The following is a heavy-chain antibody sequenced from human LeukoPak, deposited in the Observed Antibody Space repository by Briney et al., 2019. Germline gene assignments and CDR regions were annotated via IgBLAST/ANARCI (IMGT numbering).Heavy chain of an antibody. CDR1: GFTFSSYS. CDR3: ARVAEDTFPDLYYYYYMDV. J-gene: IGHJ6*03. Sequence: GGSLRLSCAASGFTFSSYSMNWVRQAPGKGLEWVSSISSSSSYIYYADSVKGRFTISRDNAKNSLYLQMNSLRAEDTAVYYCARVAEDTFPDLYYYYYMDVWGKGTTVTVSS. CDR2: ISSSSSYI. D-gene: IGHD2-2*02. V-gene: IGHV3-21*01.